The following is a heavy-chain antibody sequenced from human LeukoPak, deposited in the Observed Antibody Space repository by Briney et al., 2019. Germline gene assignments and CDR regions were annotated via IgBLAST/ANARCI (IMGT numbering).Heavy chain of an antibody. Sequence: SVKVSCKASGGTFSSYAISWVRQAPGQGLEWMGGIIPIFGTANYAQKFQGRVTITADETTSTAYMELSSLRSEDTAVYYRARVAEPADFDYWGQGTLVTVSS. J-gene: IGHJ4*02. CDR1: GGTFSSYA. V-gene: IGHV1-69*13. CDR2: IIPIFGTA. CDR3: ARVAEPADFDY. D-gene: IGHD1-14*01.